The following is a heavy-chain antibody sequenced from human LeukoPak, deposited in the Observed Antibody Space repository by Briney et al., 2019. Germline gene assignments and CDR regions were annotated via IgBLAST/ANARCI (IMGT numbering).Heavy chain of an antibody. V-gene: IGHV3-23*01. CDR3: ATWGYGSGSYYVVDY. CDR2: ISGSGGST. CDR1: GFTFSSYA. J-gene: IGHJ4*02. D-gene: IGHD3-10*01. Sequence: GGSLRLSCAVSGFTFSSYAMNWVRQAPGKGLEWVSAISGSGGSTYYADSVKGRFTISRDNSKNTLYLQMNSLRAEDTAVYYCATWGYGSGSYYVVDYWGQGTLVTVSS.